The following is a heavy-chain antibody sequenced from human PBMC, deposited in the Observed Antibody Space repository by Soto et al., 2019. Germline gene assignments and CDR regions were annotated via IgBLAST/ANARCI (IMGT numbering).Heavy chain of an antibody. CDR3: AGREAADGVIDR. J-gene: IGHJ5*02. Sequence: EVQLVESGGGVVQPGGSLRLSCTASGFTFSFYWMHWVRQAPGKGLVWVSRISGDGSATNYADSVKGRFTISRDNAKNTLHLQVNSLSAEDMAFYYCAGREAADGVIDRWGQGALVTVSS. V-gene: IGHV3-74*01. CDR1: GFTFSFYW. CDR2: ISGDGSAT. D-gene: IGHD2-15*01.